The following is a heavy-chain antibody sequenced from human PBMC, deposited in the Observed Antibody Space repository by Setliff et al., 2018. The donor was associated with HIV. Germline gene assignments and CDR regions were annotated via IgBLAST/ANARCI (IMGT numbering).Heavy chain of an antibody. CDR1: GVSINSGDYS. Sequence: LSLTCDVSGVSINSGDYSWNWIRQPAGKRLEWIGHVHSNGFKNYNSSLESRVDISVDTSKNQISLKVDSVTAADTAIYFCARGVVGSYYDYVNIYYHDYIDLWGKGTTVTVSS. D-gene: IGHD3-22*01. CDR2: VHSNGFK. CDR3: ARGVVGSYYDYVNIYYHDYIDL. V-gene: IGHV4-61*09. J-gene: IGHJ6*03.